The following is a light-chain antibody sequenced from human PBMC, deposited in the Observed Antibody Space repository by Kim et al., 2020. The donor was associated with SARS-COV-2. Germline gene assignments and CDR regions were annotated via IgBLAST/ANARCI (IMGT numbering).Light chain of an antibody. V-gene: IGLV1-47*02. Sequence: GQRVTISCSGCVPNMGDNNVCWYQHLPGTAPNLLIYANNQRPSGVPDRFSGSKSGTSASLAIGGLRSEDEADYYCAAWDDSLRGWVFGGGTQLTVL. CDR2: ANN. CDR1: VPNMGDNN. CDR3: AAWDDSLRGWV. J-gene: IGLJ3*02.